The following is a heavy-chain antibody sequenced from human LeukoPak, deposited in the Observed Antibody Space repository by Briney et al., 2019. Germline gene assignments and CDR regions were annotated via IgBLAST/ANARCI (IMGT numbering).Heavy chain of an antibody. J-gene: IGHJ5*02. Sequence: PSETLSLTCTVPGGSISNYYWSWIRQPAGKGLEWIGRIYTSGSTNYNPSLKSRVTMSVDTSKNQFSLQLNSVTAADTAVYYCASLRCSSTRCEGSYNRFDPWGQGTLVTVSS. CDR3: ASLRCSSTRCEGSYNRFDP. CDR2: IYTSGST. D-gene: IGHD2-2*01. V-gene: IGHV4-4*07. CDR1: GGSISNYY.